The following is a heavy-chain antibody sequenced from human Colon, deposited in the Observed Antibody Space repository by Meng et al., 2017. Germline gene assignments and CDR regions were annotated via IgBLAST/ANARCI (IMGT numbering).Heavy chain of an antibody. Sequence: SCAASGFTFSDHYMSWIRQAPGKGLEWISFISSSGSTIYYTDSVKGRFTISRDNAKNSLYLQMNSLRAEDTAVYYCARVSSGWYLGYWGQGTLVTVSS. J-gene: IGHJ4*02. CDR3: ARVSSGWYLGY. CDR2: ISSSGSTI. V-gene: IGHV3-11*01. CDR1: GFTFSDHY. D-gene: IGHD6-19*01.